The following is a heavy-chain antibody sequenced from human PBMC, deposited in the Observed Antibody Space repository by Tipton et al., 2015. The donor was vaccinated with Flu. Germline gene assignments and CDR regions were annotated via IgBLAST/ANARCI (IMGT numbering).Heavy chain of an antibody. J-gene: IGHJ4*02. D-gene: IGHD3-10*02. CDR2: IFHSGTT. V-gene: IGHV4-38-2*01. CDR3: ARHTGDSVRGLIDY. Sequence: TLSLTCSVSGDSMGSRYYWGWVRRPPGKGLEWIGTIFHSGTTYYNPSLKTRLTISVDTSKNQFSLRLSSVTAADTAVYYCARHTGDSVRGLIDYWGQGTLVTVSS. CDR1: GDSMGSRYY.